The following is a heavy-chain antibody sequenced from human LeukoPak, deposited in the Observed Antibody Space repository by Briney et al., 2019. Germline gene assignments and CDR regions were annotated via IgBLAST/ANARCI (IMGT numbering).Heavy chain of an antibody. CDR3: ASRDNYDSSGYYIDY. CDR2: ISSSSSYI. V-gene: IGHV3-21*01. J-gene: IGHJ4*02. Sequence: KSGGSLRLSCAASGFTFSSYSMNWVRQAPGNGLEWVSSISSSSSYIYYADSVKGRFTISRDNAKNSLYLQMNSLRAEDTAVYYCASRDNYDSSGYYIDYWGQGTLVTVSS. D-gene: IGHD3-22*01. CDR1: GFTFSSYS.